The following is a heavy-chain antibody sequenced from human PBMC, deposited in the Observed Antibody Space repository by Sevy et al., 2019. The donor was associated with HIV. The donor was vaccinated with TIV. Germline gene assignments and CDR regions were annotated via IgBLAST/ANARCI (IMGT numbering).Heavy chain of an antibody. CDR1: GGSISTRSYY. Sequence: TLSLTCTVSGGSISTRSYYWSWIRQPAGKGLEWIGRIYTSGSTNYNPSLKSRVTISVDTSKNQFSLKLSSVTAADTAVYYCAREEEGTSYFDYWGQGTLVTVSS. CDR3: AREEEGTSYFDY. D-gene: IGHD3-10*01. J-gene: IGHJ4*02. V-gene: IGHV4-61*02. CDR2: IYTSGST.